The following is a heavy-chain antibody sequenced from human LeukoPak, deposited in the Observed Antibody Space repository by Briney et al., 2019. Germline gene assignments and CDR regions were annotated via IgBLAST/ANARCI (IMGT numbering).Heavy chain of an antibody. CDR1: NGSFSGYY. CDR2: INNSGVT. Sequence: SETLSLTCAVHNGSFSGYYWTWIRQAPGKGLEWIGEINNSGVTYYNPSLESRVTISRDTSKIQFSLQLKFVTAADTAVYYCARGGTTHYYGSGTSPWGQGTLVVVSS. D-gene: IGHD3-10*01. CDR3: ARGGTTHYYGSGTSP. J-gene: IGHJ5*02. V-gene: IGHV4-34*01.